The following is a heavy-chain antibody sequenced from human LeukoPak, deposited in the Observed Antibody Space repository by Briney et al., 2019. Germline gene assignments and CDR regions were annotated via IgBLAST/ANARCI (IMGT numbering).Heavy chain of an antibody. D-gene: IGHD3-3*01. J-gene: IGHJ5*02. Sequence: PSETLSLTCTVSGGSISSSSYYWGWIRQPPAKGLEWIGSIYYSGSTYYNPSLKSRVTISVDTSKNQFSLKLSSVTAADTAVYYCARLVDFWSGSVRFDPWGQGTLVTVSS. CDR2: IYYSGST. V-gene: IGHV4-39*01. CDR3: ARLVDFWSGSVRFDP. CDR1: GGSISSSSYY.